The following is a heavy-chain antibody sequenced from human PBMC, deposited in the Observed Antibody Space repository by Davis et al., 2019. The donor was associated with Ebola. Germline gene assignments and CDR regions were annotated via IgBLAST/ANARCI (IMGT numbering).Heavy chain of an antibody. V-gene: IGHV3-13*01. CDR1: GFTFSRYD. CDR3: ARALGPAAGMDV. D-gene: IGHD2-2*01. J-gene: IGHJ6*04. Sequence: PGGSLRLSCAASGFTFSRYDMHWVRQATGKGLEWVSAIGTAGDTYYLGSVKGRFTISRENAKNSLYLQMNSLGAGDTAVYYCARALGPAAGMDVWGKGTTVTVSS. CDR2: IGTAGDT.